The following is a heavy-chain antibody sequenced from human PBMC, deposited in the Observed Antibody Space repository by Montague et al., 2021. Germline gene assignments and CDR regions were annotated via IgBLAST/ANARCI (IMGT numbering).Heavy chain of an antibody. V-gene: IGHV3-74*01. D-gene: IGHD6-13*01. CDR2: ITLDGSST. J-gene: IGHJ3*02. CDR1: GFSFSSYW. Sequence: SLRLSWAASGFSFSSYWMHLVRQAPGKGLLWVSRITLDGSSTTFADSVKGRFTTSRDNAKATLYLQMNSLRVEDTAVYYCARNLASAAPGAFDIWGQGTMVTVSS. CDR3: ARNLASAAPGAFDI.